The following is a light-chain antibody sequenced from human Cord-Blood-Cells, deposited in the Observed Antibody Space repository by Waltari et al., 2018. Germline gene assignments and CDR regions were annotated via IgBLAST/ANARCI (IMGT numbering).Light chain of an antibody. CDR1: SGDVGGYNL. Sequence: QSALTQPASVSGSPGQSITISCPGTSGDVGGYNLASWYQQHPGKAPKLMIYEVSKRPSGVSNRFSGSKSGNTASLTISGLQAEDEADYYCCSYAGSSTWVFGGGTKLTVL. V-gene: IGLV2-23*02. CDR2: EVS. J-gene: IGLJ3*02. CDR3: CSYAGSSTWV.